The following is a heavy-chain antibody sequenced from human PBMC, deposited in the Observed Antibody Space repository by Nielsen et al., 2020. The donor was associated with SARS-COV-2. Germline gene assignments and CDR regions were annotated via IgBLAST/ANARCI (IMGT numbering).Heavy chain of an antibody. CDR2: IYFSGRT. V-gene: IGHV4-31*03. CDR1: GGSISSGGYY. Sequence: SETLSLTCTVSGGSISSGGYYWSWIRHHPGKGLEWIGYIYFSGRTCYNPSLKSRVTISVDTSKNQFSLSLRSVTAADMAVYYCVRESSGYDHYNYGMDVWGQGTTVTVSS. CDR3: VRESSGYDHYNYGMDV. J-gene: IGHJ6*02. D-gene: IGHD5-12*01.